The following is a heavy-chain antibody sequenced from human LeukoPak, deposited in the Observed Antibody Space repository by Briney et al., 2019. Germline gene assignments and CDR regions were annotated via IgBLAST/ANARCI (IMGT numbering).Heavy chain of an antibody. CDR3: ARDDLSGYPSGAFDI. D-gene: IGHD3-22*01. Sequence: SETLSLTCTVSGGSISSYYWSWIRQPPGKGLEWIGYIYYSGSTNYNPSLKSRVTISVDTSKNQFSLKLSSVTAADTAVYYCARDDLSGYPSGAFDIWDQGTMVTVSS. CDR2: IYYSGST. V-gene: IGHV4-59*01. CDR1: GGSISSYY. J-gene: IGHJ3*02.